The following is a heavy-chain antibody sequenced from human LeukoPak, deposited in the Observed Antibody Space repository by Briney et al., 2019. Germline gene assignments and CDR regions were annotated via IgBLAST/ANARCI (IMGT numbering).Heavy chain of an antibody. Sequence: ASVKVSCKASGGTFSSYAISWVRQAPGQGLEWMGRIIPILGIANYAQKFQGRVMITADKSTSTAYMELSSLRSEDTAVYYCARGMVVVPAAIHWFDPWGQGTLVTVSS. J-gene: IGHJ5*02. CDR2: IIPILGIA. V-gene: IGHV1-69*04. D-gene: IGHD2-2*02. CDR1: GGTFSSYA. CDR3: ARGMVVVPAAIHWFDP.